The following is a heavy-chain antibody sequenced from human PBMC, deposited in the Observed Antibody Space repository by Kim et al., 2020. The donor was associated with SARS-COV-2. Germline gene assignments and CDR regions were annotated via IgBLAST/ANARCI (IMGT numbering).Heavy chain of an antibody. V-gene: IGHV3-48*03. D-gene: IGHD2-2*01. Sequence: GGSLRLSCAASGFTFSSYEMNWVRQAPGKGLEWVSYISSSGSTIYYADSVKGRFTISRDNAKNSLYLQMNSLRAEDTAVYYCARDRSVPTRRLFDYWGQGTLVTVSS. J-gene: IGHJ4*02. CDR1: GFTFSSYE. CDR2: ISSSGSTI. CDR3: ARDRSVPTRRLFDY.